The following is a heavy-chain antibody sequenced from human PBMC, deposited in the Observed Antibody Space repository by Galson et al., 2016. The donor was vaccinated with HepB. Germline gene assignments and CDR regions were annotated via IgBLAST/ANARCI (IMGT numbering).Heavy chain of an antibody. CDR2: IYIIGTT. CDR1: GFTVSNNY. CDR3: ARKSDTYRYDGDF. J-gene: IGHJ4*02. D-gene: IGHD3-16*02. V-gene: IGHV3-53*01. Sequence: SLRLSCAVSGFTVSNNYMTWVRQAPGKGPEWVALIYIIGTTAYADSVKGRFTISRDNSRNTLNLEMKSLRADDTAVYYCARKSDTYRYDGDFWGQGTLVTVSS.